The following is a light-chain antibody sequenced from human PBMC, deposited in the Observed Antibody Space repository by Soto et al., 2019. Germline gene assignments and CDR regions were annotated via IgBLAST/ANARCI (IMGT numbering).Light chain of an antibody. V-gene: IGKV3-11*01. CDR2: DVS. CDR1: QSLGGS. J-gene: IGKJ4*01. CDR3: QHRTSWPLS. Sequence: EIVLTQSPATLSLSPGERATLSCRASQSLGGSLAWYQQKPGQAPRLLIYDVSTRATGIPARFSGSGSGTAFTLTISGLDPEDFAVYYCQHRTSWPLSFGGGTRVEI.